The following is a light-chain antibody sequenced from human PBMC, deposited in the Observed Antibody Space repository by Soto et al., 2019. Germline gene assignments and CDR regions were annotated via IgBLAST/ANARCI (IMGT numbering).Light chain of an antibody. CDR2: DVT. CDR3: CSYAGNSWV. Sequence: QSVLTQPRSVSGSPGQSVTISCIGTSSDVGGYNYVSWYQQHSGKPPKVMIFDVTKRPSGVPDRFPGSKSGNTASLTISGLQAEDEADYYCCSYAGNSWVFGIGTKVTVL. V-gene: IGLV2-11*01. J-gene: IGLJ1*01. CDR1: SSDVGGYNY.